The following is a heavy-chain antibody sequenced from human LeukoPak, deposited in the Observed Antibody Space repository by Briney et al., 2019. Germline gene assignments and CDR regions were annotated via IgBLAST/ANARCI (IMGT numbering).Heavy chain of an antibody. V-gene: IGHV1-69*01. CDR3: ARGCSSTSCQEYYMDV. D-gene: IGHD2-2*01. Sequence: ASVKVSCKASGGTFSSYAISWVRQAPGQGLEWMGGIIPIFGTANYAQKFQGRVTITADESTSTAYMELSSLRSEDTAVYYCARGCSSTSCQEYYMDVWGKGTTVTVSS. CDR1: GGTFSSYA. J-gene: IGHJ6*03. CDR2: IIPIFGTA.